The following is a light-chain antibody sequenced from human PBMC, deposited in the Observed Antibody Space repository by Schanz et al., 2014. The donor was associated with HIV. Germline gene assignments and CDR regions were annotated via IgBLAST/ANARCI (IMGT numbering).Light chain of an antibody. CDR1: QSVSSN. CDR3: QQYGNSPRT. CDR2: GAS. V-gene: IGKV3-20*01. Sequence: ERVMTQSPATLSVSPGERATLSCRASQSVSSNLAWYQQKPGQAPRLLIYGASIRATGIPDRFSGSGSGTDFTLTISRLEPEDFAVYYCQQYGNSPRTFGQVTKVEI. J-gene: IGKJ1*01.